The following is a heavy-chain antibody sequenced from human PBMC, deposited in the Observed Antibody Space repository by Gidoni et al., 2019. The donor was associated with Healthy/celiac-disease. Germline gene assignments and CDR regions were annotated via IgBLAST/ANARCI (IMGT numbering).Heavy chain of an antibody. CDR1: GGSFSGYY. V-gene: IGHV4-34*01. CDR2: INHSGST. CDR3: ARGGRRTLWFGELLWGDAFDI. Sequence: QVQLQQWGAGLLKPSETLSLTCAVYGGSFSGYYWSWIRQPPGKGLEWIGEINHSGSTNYNPSLKSRVTISVDTSKNQFSLKLSSVTAADTAVYYCARGGRRTLWFGELLWGDAFDIWGQGTMVTVSS. D-gene: IGHD3-10*01. J-gene: IGHJ3*02.